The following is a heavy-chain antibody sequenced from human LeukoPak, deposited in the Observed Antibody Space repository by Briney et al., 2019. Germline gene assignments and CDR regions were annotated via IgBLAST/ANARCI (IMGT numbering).Heavy chain of an antibody. V-gene: IGHV1-69*01. J-gene: IGHJ2*01. CDR1: GGTFSSYA. D-gene: IGHD4-23*01. Sequence: SVKVSCKASGGTFSSYAISWVRQAPGQGLEWMGGIIPIFGTANYAQKFQGRVTITADESTSTAYMELSSLRSEDTAVYFCARATGNSDHSPREPIHWYFDLWGRGTLVTVSS. CDR3: ARATGNSDHSPREPIHWYFDL. CDR2: IIPIFGTA.